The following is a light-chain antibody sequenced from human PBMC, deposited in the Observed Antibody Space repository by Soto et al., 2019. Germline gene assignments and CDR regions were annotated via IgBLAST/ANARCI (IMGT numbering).Light chain of an antibody. CDR1: QRVDSD. V-gene: IGKV1-39*01. CDR2: AAS. Sequence: DIPVNPSPSSLSASVGDRVTLPCQTSQRVDSDIHWYQHQSGKPPKLLIYAASTLQDGVPSRFSGGGSGTAFSLIITGLQPGDSATYYCQQTYTSVATFGQGTKVDIK. CDR3: QQTYTSVAT. J-gene: IGKJ1*01.